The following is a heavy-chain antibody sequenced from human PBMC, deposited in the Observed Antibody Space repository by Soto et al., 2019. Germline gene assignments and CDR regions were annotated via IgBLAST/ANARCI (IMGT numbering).Heavy chain of an antibody. CDR1: GGSISGYY. Sequence: QVQLQESGPGQVKPSETLSLTCTISGGSISGYYWSWIRQSPRQGLEWMGYVYANGRPYYSPSLKRGVTISSNTSKNQISLKLTAATAADTAVYYCARGVGSSPPRYWGRGPLVTVSS. CDR2: VYANGRP. V-gene: IGHV4-59*01. CDR3: ARGVGSSPPRY. D-gene: IGHD3-9*01. J-gene: IGHJ4*02.